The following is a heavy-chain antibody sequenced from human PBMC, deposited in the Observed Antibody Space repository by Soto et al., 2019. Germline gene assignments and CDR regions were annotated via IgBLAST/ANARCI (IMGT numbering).Heavy chain of an antibody. CDR1: GFTFRSYG. V-gene: IGHV3-30*18. Sequence: PGGSLRLSCAASGFTFRSYGMHWVRQVPGKGLEWVAVISYDGSNKYYGDSVKGRFTISRDNSKNTLYLQMNSLRAEDTAVYYCAKAWYYYDSSGYYYFDYWGQGTQVTVSS. D-gene: IGHD3-22*01. CDR2: ISYDGSNK. CDR3: AKAWYYYDSSGYYYFDY. J-gene: IGHJ4*02.